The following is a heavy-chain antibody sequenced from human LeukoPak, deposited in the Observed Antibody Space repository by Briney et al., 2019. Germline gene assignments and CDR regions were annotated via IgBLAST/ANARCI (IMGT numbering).Heavy chain of an antibody. CDR1: GYTFTSYY. CDR3: ASPWGGYGSSTSCYSPSSRPYYYYYGMDV. J-gene: IGHJ6*02. D-gene: IGHD2-2*01. Sequence: ASVTVSCKASGYTFTSYYMHWLRQAPGQGLEWMGIINPSGGSTSYAQKFQGRVTMTMDRSTSTVYPGLISLRSEDSAVYYCASPWGGYGSSTSCYSPSSRPYYYYYGMDVWGQGTTVTVSS. CDR2: INPSGGST. V-gene: IGHV1-46*01.